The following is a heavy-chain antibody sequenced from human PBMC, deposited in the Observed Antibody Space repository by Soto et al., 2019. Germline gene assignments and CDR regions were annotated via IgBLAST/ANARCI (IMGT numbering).Heavy chain of an antibody. CDR2: IIPILGIA. D-gene: IGHD2-15*01. CDR1: GGTFSSYT. CDR3: ARGYCSGGSCYSGRYYYYYMGV. V-gene: IGHV1-69*02. J-gene: IGHJ6*03. Sequence: QVQLVQSGAEVKKPGSSVKVSCKASGGTFSSYTISWVRQAPGQGLEWMGRIIPILGIANYAQKFQGRVTITADKSTSTAYMELSSLRSEDTAVYYCARGYCSGGSCYSGRYYYYYMGVWGKGTTVTVSS.